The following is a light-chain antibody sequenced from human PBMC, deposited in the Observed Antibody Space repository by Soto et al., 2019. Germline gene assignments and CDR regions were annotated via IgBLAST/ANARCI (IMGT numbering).Light chain of an antibody. CDR2: GAS. V-gene: IGKV1-39*01. J-gene: IGKJ1*01. CDR3: QQTYSAPRT. Sequence: DIKMTHSPSYMSESVGARVIISCRASQSITIYLNWYQQTPGKAPRLLIYGASTLQTGVPSRFSGSGSMTDFTLTISNLQPEDFATYYCQQTYSAPRTFGPGTKVDIK. CDR1: QSITIY.